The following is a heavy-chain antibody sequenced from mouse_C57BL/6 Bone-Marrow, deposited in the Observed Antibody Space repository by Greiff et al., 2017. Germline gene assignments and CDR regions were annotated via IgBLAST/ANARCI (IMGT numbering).Heavy chain of an antibody. CDR3: ARTTVVPFDY. V-gene: IGHV7-1*01. D-gene: IGHD1-1*01. CDR2: SRNKANDYTT. CDR1: GFTFSDFY. Sequence: EVKLMESGGGLVQSGRSLRLSCATSGFTFSDFYMEWVRQAPGKGLEWIAASRNKANDYTTEYSASVKGRFIVSRDTSQSILYLQMNALRAEDTAIYYCARTTVVPFDYWGQGTTLTVSS. J-gene: IGHJ2*01.